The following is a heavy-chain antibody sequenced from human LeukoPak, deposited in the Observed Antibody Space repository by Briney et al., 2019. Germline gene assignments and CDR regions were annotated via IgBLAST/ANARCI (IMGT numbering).Heavy chain of an antibody. D-gene: IGHD4-23*01. Sequence: GGSLRLSCAASGFTFSTYAMSWVRQAPGQGLEWVSVISGSGGSTYYADSVKGRFTISRDNSKNTLYLQMNSLRAEDTAVYYCAKGTTTLVVTKIDYWGQGTLVTVSS. CDR2: ISGSGGST. V-gene: IGHV3-23*01. J-gene: IGHJ4*02. CDR1: GFTFSTYA. CDR3: AKGTTTLVVTKIDY.